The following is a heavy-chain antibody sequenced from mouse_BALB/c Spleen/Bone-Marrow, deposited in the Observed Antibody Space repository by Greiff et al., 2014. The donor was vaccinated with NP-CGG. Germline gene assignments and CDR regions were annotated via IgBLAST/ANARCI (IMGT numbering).Heavy chain of an antibody. CDR1: GYTFTSYW. V-gene: IGHV1S81*02. J-gene: IGHJ3*01. D-gene: IGHD2-1*01. CDR3: AGGNPLAY. CDR2: INPSNGRT. Sequence: LQESGAELVKPGASVKLSCKASGYTFTSYWMHWMKQRPGQGLEWIGEINPSNGRTNYNEKFKNKATLTVDKSSSTAYMQLSSLTSEDSAVHSCAGGNPLAYWGQGTLVTVSA.